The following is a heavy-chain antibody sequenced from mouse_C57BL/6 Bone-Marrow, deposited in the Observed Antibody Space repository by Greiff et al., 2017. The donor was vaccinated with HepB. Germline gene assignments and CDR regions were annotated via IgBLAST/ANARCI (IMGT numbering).Heavy chain of an antibody. J-gene: IGHJ4*01. Sequence: VQLQQSGPVLVKPGPSVKISCKASGFTFTDYYMHWVKQSHGKRLEWIGLAYPYNGGTSYNQKFKGKATLTVETTSSTAYMELNSLTSEDSAVYYCAKDGYAGYAMDYWGQGTSVTVSS. V-gene: IGHV1-36*01. CDR2: AYPYNGGT. D-gene: IGHD2-10*02. CDR3: AKDGYAGYAMDY. CDR1: GFTFTDYY.